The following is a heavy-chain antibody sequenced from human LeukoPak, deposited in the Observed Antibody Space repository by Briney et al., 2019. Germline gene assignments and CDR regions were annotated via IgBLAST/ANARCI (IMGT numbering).Heavy chain of an antibody. Sequence: GGSLRLSCAASGFTFSSYAMSWVRQAPGKGLEWVSGIRGDGVTTYYADSVKGRFTISRDNSKNTLYLQMNSLRAEDTAVYYCAKEYPPLLLWFGESRHVDYRGQATLVTVT. CDR1: GFTFSSYA. V-gene: IGHV3-23*01. J-gene: IGHJ4*02. D-gene: IGHD3-10*01. CDR2: IRGDGVTT. CDR3: AKEYPPLLLWFGESRHVDY.